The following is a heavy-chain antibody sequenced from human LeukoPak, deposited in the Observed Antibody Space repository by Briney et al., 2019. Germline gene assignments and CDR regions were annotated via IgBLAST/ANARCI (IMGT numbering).Heavy chain of an antibody. CDR2: IYTSGST. CDR3: ARDPSWEYYDSSGYYCV. Sequence: PSETLSLTCTVSGGSISSGSYYWSWIRQPAGKGLEWIGRIYTSGSTNYNPSLKSRVTISVDTSKNQFSLKLSSVTAADTAVYYCARDPSWEYYDSSGYYCVWGQGTLVTVSS. V-gene: IGHV4-61*02. CDR1: GGSISSGSYY. J-gene: IGHJ4*02. D-gene: IGHD3-22*01.